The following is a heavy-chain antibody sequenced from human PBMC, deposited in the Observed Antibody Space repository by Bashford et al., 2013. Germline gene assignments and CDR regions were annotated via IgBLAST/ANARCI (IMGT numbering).Heavy chain of an antibody. V-gene: IGHV3-23*01. J-gene: IGHJ4*02. D-gene: IGHD6-19*01. CDR3: AKDLYTVPGAFDS. Sequence: GGSLRLSCAASGFTFSSYAMSWVRQAPGKGLEWVSGLSATTTDTYYTDSVKGRFTISRDNSKNTVYLQMNSLRAEDTAVYHCAKDLYTVPGAFDSWGQGTLVTVSS. CDR2: LSATTTDT. CDR1: GFTFSSYA.